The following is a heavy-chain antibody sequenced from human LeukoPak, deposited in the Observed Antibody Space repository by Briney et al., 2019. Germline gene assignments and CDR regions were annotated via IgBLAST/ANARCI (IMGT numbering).Heavy chain of an antibody. Sequence: TGGSLRLSCAASGFTLSCCGMHWVRQAPGKGLEWVAFTRYDGGNEFYADSVKGRLTVSRDNAKNSLYLQMNSPRAEDTAVYYCARDDAHYGSSGSFYDAFDIWGQGTMVTVSS. J-gene: IGHJ3*02. CDR1: GFTLSCCG. V-gene: IGHV3-30*02. CDR2: TRYDGGNE. CDR3: ARDDAHYGSSGSFYDAFDI. D-gene: IGHD3-22*01.